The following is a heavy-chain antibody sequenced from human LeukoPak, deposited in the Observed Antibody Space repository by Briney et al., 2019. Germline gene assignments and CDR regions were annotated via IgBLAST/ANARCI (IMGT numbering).Heavy chain of an antibody. D-gene: IGHD6-19*01. Sequence: ASVKVSCKASGGTFSSYAISWVRQAPGQGLEWMGGIIPIFGTANYAQKFQGRVTITADESTSTAYMELSSLRSEDTAVYYCAREPTRASSGWFDYWGQGTLVTVSS. V-gene: IGHV1-69*13. J-gene: IGHJ4*02. CDR3: AREPTRASSGWFDY. CDR2: IIPIFGTA. CDR1: GGTFSSYA.